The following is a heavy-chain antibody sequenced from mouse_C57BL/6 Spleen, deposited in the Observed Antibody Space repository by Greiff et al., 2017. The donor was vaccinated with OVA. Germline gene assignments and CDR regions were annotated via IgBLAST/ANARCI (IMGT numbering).Heavy chain of an antibody. CDR3: TWSGYYFDY. J-gene: IGHJ2*01. V-gene: IGHV14-4*01. CDR2: IDPENGDT. D-gene: IGHD1-3*01. CDR1: GFNIKDDY. Sequence: ESGAELVRPGASVKLSCTASGFNIKDDYMHWVKQRPEQGLEWIGWIDPENGDTEYASKFQGKATITADTSSNTAYLQLSSLTSEDTAVYYCTWSGYYFDYWGQGTTLTVSS.